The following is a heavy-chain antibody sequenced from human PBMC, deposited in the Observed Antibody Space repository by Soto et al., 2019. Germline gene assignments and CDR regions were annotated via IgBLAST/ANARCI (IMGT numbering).Heavy chain of an antibody. V-gene: IGHV2-26*04. CDR1: GFSLSNAGLG. CDR3: ASKYSTSWYCFDP. J-gene: IGHJ5*02. CDR2: IFSNDEK. Sequence: QVTVKESGPVLVKPTETLTLTCTVSGFSLSNAGLGVSWIRQPPGKALEWLAHIFSNDEKSYSTSLKSRLTTSXDAXKSQVVLTMTNMDPVDTATYYSASKYSTSWYCFDPWGQGTLVTVSS. D-gene: IGHD6-13*01.